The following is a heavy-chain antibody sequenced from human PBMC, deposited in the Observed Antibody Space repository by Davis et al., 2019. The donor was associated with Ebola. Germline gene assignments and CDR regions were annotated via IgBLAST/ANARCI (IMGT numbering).Heavy chain of an antibody. V-gene: IGHV3-48*02. J-gene: IGHJ4*02. Sequence: GESLKISCAASGFTFSSYGMHWVRQAPGKGLEWVSYISSSGTIYYTDSVKGRFTISRDNAKNSLYLQMNSLRDEDTAVYYCAREWGSSLDYWGQGTLVTVSS. CDR1: GFTFSSYG. CDR2: ISSSGTI. CDR3: AREWGSSLDY. D-gene: IGHD6-6*01.